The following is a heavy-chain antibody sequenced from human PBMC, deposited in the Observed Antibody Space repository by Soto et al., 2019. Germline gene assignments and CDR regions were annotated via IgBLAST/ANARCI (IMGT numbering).Heavy chain of an antibody. CDR2: IIPIFGTA. CDR1: GGTFSSYA. D-gene: IGHD1-26*01. J-gene: IGHJ6*02. V-gene: IGHV1-69*01. CDR3: ARLGVGAIDGAHYYYGMDV. Sequence: QVQLVQSGAEVKKPGSSVKVSCKASGGTFSSYAISWVRQAPGQGLEWMGGIIPIFGTANYAQKFQGRVTITADESTSTAYMELSSLRSEDTAVYYCARLGVGAIDGAHYYYGMDVWGQGTTVTVSS.